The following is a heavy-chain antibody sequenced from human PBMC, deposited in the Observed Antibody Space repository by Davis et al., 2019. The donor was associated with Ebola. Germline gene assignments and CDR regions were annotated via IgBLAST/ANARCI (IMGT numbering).Heavy chain of an antibody. J-gene: IGHJ5*02. CDR2: INHSGST. CDR3: ARGPRRGYSSSSRNWFDP. D-gene: IGHD6-6*01. Sequence: SETLSLTCAVYGGSFSGYYWSWIRQPPGKGLEWIGEINHSGSTNYNSSLKSRVTISVDTSKNQFSLKLSSVTAADTAVYYCARGPRRGYSSSSRNWFDPWGQGTLVTVSS. V-gene: IGHV4-34*01. CDR1: GGSFSGYY.